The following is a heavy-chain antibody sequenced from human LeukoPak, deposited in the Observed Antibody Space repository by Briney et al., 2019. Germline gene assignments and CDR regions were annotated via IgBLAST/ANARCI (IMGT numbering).Heavy chain of an antibody. V-gene: IGHV4-38-2*02. J-gene: IGHJ3*02. CDR2: IYHSGST. CDR1: GYSISSGYY. D-gene: IGHD2-15*01. CDR3: ATGQKYCSGGSCYWSDAFDI. Sequence: PSETLSLTCTVSGYSISSGYYWGWIRQPPGKGLEWIGSIYHSGSTYYNPSLKSRVTISVDTSKNQFSLKLSSVTAADTAVYYCATGQKYCSGGSCYWSDAFDIWGQGTMVTVSS.